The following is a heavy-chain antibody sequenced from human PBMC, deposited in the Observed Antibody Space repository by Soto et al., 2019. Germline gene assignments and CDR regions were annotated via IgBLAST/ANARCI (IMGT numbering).Heavy chain of an antibody. D-gene: IGHD2-15*01. CDR3: AKNGDGSRYSRSDS. CDR1: GFTFSSYA. CDR2: ISGSGDST. J-gene: IGHJ4*02. Sequence: GSLRLSCAASGFTFSSYAMSWVRQAPGKGLEWVSVISGSGDSTFYADSVKGRFTISRDDSKNTLSLQMNSLRAKDTAIYYCAKNGDGSRYSRSDSWGQGTLVTVSS. V-gene: IGHV3-23*01.